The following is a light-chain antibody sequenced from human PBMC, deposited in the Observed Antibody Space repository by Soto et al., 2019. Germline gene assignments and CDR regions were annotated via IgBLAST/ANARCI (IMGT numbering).Light chain of an antibody. Sequence: QSALTQPPSVSGTPGQRVTISCSGSISNIGNNYVYWFQQLPGTAPKVLSNRNDQRPSGVPDRFSGSKSGTSASLAISGLRSEDEAEYYCAAWDDTVRSYVFGTGTKVTVL. J-gene: IGLJ1*01. CDR1: ISNIGNNY. CDR3: AAWDDTVRSYV. V-gene: IGLV1-47*01. CDR2: RND.